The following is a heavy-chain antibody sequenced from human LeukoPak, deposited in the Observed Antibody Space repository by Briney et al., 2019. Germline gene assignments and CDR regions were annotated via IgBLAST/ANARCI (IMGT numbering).Heavy chain of an antibody. CDR2: ISWNSGSI. Sequence: GRSLRLSCAASGFTFDDYAMHWVRQAPGKGLEWVSGISWNSGSIGYADSVKGRFTISRDNAKNSLYLQMNSLRAEDTALYYCAKSGLDSGSYGGSFDYWGQGTLVTVSS. CDR3: AKSGLDSGSYGGSFDY. V-gene: IGHV3-9*01. D-gene: IGHD1-26*01. J-gene: IGHJ4*02. CDR1: GFTFDDYA.